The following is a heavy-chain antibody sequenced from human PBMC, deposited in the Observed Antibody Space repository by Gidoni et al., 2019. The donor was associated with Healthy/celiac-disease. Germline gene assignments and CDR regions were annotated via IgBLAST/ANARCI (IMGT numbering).Heavy chain of an antibody. V-gene: IGHV3-13*01. D-gene: IGHD3-3*01. CDR1: GFTFSHYD. J-gene: IGHJ4*02. Sequence: EVRLVESGGGLVQPGGSLRLSCAASGFTFSHYDMHWVRQATGNGLEWVSAIGTAGDTYYPGSVKGRFTISRENAKNSLYLQMNSLRAGDTAVYYCARGFWSGSPYYFDYWGRGTLVTVSS. CDR3: ARGFWSGSPYYFDY. CDR2: IGTAGDT.